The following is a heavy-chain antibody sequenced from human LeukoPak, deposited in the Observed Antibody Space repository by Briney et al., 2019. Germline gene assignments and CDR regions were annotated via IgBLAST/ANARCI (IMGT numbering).Heavy chain of an antibody. D-gene: IGHD5-12*01. CDR3: ARTLSGYDSDFDC. V-gene: IGHV3-48*03. CDR1: GFTFRNYE. Sequence: GGSLRLSCAASGFTFRNYEMNWVRQAPGKGLEWVAYISSSTGTFIYYADSVKGRFTTSRDNAKNSLYLQMSSLRAEDTALYYCARTLSGYDSDFDCWGRGALVTVSS. CDR2: ISSSTGTFI. J-gene: IGHJ4*02.